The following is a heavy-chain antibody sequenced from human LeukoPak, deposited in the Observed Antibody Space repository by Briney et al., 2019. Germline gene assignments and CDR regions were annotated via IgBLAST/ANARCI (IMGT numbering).Heavy chain of an antibody. Sequence: GGSLRLSCSVSGFTFSTYVMHWVRQAPGKGLEYVSLITTNGGRTYYADSVKGRFTISRDNSKNTLYLQMRSLRPEDTAVYYCVKDRDGSWAFDIWGQGTMVTVSS. J-gene: IGHJ3*02. D-gene: IGHD5-24*01. CDR1: GFTFSTYV. CDR3: VKDRDGSWAFDI. V-gene: IGHV3-64D*09. CDR2: ITTNGGRT.